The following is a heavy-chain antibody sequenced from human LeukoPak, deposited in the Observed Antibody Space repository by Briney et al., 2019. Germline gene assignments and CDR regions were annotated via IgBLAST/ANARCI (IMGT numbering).Heavy chain of an antibody. D-gene: IGHD4-17*01. CDR3: AKDPNGDYLGAFDF. CDR2: IRGYDGGLST. CDR1: GFTFSNYA. V-gene: IGHV3-23*01. J-gene: IGHJ3*01. Sequence: PGGSLRLSCAASGFTFSNYAMFWVRQAPGKGLEWVSAIRGYDGGLSTSYADSVKGRFTISRDNSKNTLYLQMNSLRAKDTAVYYCAKDPNGDYLGAFDFWGQGTMVTVSS.